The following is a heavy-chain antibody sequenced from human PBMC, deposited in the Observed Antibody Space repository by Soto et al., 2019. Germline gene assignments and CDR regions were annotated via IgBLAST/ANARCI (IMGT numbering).Heavy chain of an antibody. CDR2: ISGSGGST. CDR3: AKDSGFGELLNGMDV. Sequence: GGSLRLSCAASGFTFSSYAMSWVRQAPGKGLEWVSAISGSGGSTYYADSVKGRFTISRDNSKNTLYLQMNSLRAEDTAVYYCAKDSGFGELLNGMDVWGQGTTVTVSS. V-gene: IGHV3-23*01. CDR1: GFTFSSYA. J-gene: IGHJ6*02. D-gene: IGHD3-10*01.